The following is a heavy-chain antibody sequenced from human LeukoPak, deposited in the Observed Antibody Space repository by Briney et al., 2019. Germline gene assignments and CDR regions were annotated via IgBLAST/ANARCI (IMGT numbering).Heavy chain of an antibody. V-gene: IGHV4-59*08. CDR2: IYYSGST. J-gene: IGHJ4*02. D-gene: IGHD1-20*01. CDR1: GGSISSYY. CDR3: ARLLNWNDVPDY. Sequence: SETLSLTCTVSGGSISSYYWSWIRQPPGKGLEWIAYIYYSGSTNYNPSLKSRVTISVDTSKNQFSLKLSSVTAADTAVYYCARLLNWNDVPDYWGQGTLVTVSS.